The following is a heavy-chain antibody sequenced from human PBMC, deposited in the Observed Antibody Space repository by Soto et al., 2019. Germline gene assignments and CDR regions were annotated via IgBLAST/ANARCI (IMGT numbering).Heavy chain of an antibody. CDR2: FRTSGDGGTT. CDR1: GFTFSSYS. D-gene: IGHD3-10*01. V-gene: IGHV3-23*01. Sequence: QPGGSLRLSCAASGFTFSSYSMSWVRQAPGKGLEWVSGFRTSGDGGTTYYADSVKGRFTISRDNSKNMLFLQMNSLRAEDTAIYYCAKKVNSGPGSQYFDYWGQGTLVTV. J-gene: IGHJ4*02. CDR3: AKKVNSGPGSQYFDY.